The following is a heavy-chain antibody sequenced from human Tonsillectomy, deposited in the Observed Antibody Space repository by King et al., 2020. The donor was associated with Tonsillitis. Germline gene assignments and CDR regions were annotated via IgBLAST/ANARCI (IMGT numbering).Heavy chain of an antibody. D-gene: IGHD3-9*01. J-gene: IGHJ4*02. CDR1: GYTFTDYY. CDR2: INPNTGGT. V-gene: IGHV1-2*02. CDR3: ARGLSYYDILTGYFDY. Sequence: LQLVQSGAEVKKPGASVKVSCKASGYTFTDYYMHWLRQAPGQGLEWMGWINPNTGGTNHAQKFQGRVTMARDTSISTAYMELIRLRSDDTAVYYCARGLSYYDILTGYFDYWGQGTLVTVSS.